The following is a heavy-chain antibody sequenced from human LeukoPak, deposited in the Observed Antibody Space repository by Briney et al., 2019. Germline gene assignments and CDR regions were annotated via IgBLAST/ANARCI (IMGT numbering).Heavy chain of an antibody. CDR3: ASHSYGYRGLDY. Sequence: ASVKVSCKASGYTLTSYGISTVRQAPGQGLEWMGWISAYNGNTNYAQKLQGRVTMTTDTSTSTAYMELRSLRSDDTAVYYCASHSYGYRGLDYWGQGTLVTVSS. CDR1: GYTLTSYG. J-gene: IGHJ4*02. D-gene: IGHD5-18*01. CDR2: ISAYNGNT. V-gene: IGHV1-18*01.